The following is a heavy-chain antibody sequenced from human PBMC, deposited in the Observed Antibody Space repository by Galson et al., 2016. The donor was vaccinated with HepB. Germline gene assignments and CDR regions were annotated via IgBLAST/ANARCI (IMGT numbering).Heavy chain of an antibody. Sequence: SLRLSCAASGFTFTNYAMNWVRQAPGKGLEWVSSITGAGGNGGIYYADSVKGRFSISRDNSKNTVSLQMNILRAEDTAIYYCAKGVLGHCTGEKCYYFDFWGQGTLGTVSA. V-gene: IGHV3-23*01. CDR2: ITGAGGNGGI. D-gene: IGHD2-8*02. CDR3: AKGVLGHCTGEKCYYFDF. CDR1: GFTFTNYA. J-gene: IGHJ4*02.